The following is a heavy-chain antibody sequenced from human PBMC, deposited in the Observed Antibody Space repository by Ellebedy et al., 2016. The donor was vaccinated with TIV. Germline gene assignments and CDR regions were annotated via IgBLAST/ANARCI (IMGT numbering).Heavy chain of an antibody. CDR3: ARLGVIEAAGASDY. CDR1: GFTFSGYY. D-gene: IGHD6-13*01. Sequence: PGGSLRLSCAASGFTFSGYYMSWFRQAPGKGREWVSYISYSGDIMYYADSVKGRFTTSRDNAGNSLYLQMTSLRAEDTAVYYCARLGVIEAAGASDYWGQGTLVIVSS. J-gene: IGHJ4*02. CDR2: ISYSGDIM. V-gene: IGHV3-11*01.